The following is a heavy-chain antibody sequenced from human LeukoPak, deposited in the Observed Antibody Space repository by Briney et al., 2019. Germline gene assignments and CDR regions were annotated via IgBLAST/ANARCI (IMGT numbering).Heavy chain of an antibody. CDR3: ARDPALLTGDLGNYYFDY. J-gene: IGHJ4*02. V-gene: IGHV3-21*01. CDR1: GFTFSSYS. D-gene: IGHD7-27*01. Sequence: PGGSLRLSCAASGFTFSSYSMNWVRQAPGKGLEWVSSISSSSSYIYYADSVKGRFTISRDNAKNSLYLQMNSLRAEDTAVYYCARDPALLTGDLGNYYFDYWGQGTLVTVSS. CDR2: ISSSSSYI.